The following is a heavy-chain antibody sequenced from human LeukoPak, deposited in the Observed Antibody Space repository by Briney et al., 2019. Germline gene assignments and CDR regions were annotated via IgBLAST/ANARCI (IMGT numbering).Heavy chain of an antibody. Sequence: ASVKVSCKASGYTFTSYGISWVRQAPGQGREGMGWISAYNGNTNYAQKLQGRVTMTTDTSTSTAYMELRSLRSDDTAVYYCARDHIAVAGNAAFDIWGQGTMVTVSS. CDR1: GYTFTSYG. CDR2: ISAYNGNT. V-gene: IGHV1-18*01. D-gene: IGHD6-19*01. CDR3: ARDHIAVAGNAAFDI. J-gene: IGHJ3*02.